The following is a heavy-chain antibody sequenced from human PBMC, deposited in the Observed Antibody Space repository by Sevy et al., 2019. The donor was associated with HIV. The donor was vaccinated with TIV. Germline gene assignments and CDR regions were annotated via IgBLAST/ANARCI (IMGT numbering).Heavy chain of an antibody. Sequence: GGSLRLSCVASGFTFSNSAMSWVRQAPGKGLEWVSTISAIDDGTYYADSVKGRFTISRDNSKNTLYLQMNSLRAEDTAVYYCVKNDYYDNSGGTGTFGFWGQGTLVTVSS. CDR3: VKNDYYDNSGGTGTFGF. D-gene: IGHD3-22*01. V-gene: IGHV3-23*01. CDR1: GFTFSNSA. J-gene: IGHJ4*02. CDR2: ISAIDDGT.